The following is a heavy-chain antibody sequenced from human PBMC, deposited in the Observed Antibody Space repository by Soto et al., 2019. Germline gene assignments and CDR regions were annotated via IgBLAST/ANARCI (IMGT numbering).Heavy chain of an antibody. CDR1: GFTFRNYA. D-gene: IGHD4-17*01. CDR2: LLRSGSSA. V-gene: IGHV3-23*01. Sequence: RLSCAASGFTFRNYAMTWARQAPGKGLEWVSSLLRSGSSAYYADSVRGRFTISSDTPANSLYLQMDNLRAEDTAIYYCAKDAISGDGIWLMDSWGQGTVVTVSS. CDR3: AKDAISGDGIWLMDS. J-gene: IGHJ5*02.